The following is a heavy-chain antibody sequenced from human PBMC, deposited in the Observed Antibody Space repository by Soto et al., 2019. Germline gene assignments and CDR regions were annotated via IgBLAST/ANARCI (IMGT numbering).Heavy chain of an antibody. Sequence: SETLSLTCAVYGGSFSGYYWRCIRQTPGKGLEWIGEINHSGSTNYNPSLKSRVTISVDTSKNQFSLKLSSVTAADTAVYYCARDRLRYFDWLYYYYYGLDVWGPG. J-gene: IGHJ6*02. D-gene: IGHD3-9*01. CDR3: ARDRLRYFDWLYYYYYGLDV. CDR2: INHSGST. V-gene: IGHV4-34*01. CDR1: GGSFSGYY.